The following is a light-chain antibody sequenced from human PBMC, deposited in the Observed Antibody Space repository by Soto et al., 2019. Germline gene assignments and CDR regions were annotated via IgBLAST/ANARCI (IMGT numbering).Light chain of an antibody. CDR1: QSLLHSNGYNY. J-gene: IGKJ3*01. Sequence: DIMMTQSPLSLPVTPGEPASISCRSSQSLLHSNGYNYLDWYLQKPGQSPQLLIYLGSNRASGVPDRFSGSGSGTVFTLKISRVEAEDVGVYYCMQALQPPPTFGPGT. CDR3: MQALQPPPT. CDR2: LGS. V-gene: IGKV2-28*01.